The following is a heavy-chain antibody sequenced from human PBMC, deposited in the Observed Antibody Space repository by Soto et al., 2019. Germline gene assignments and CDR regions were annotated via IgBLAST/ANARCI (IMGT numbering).Heavy chain of an antibody. CDR1: GFTFSNYW. J-gene: IGHJ4*02. CDR2: IKQDGSET. D-gene: IGHD4-17*01. V-gene: IGHV3-7*01. Sequence: EVQLVESGGGLVQPGGSLRLSCAASGFTFSNYWMNWVRQAPGKGLEWVGNIKQDGSETYYVDSVKGRFTIARDNAKNSLSLQMNSRRAEDTAVYYCATEALRVDYWGQGTLVTVSS. CDR3: ATEALRVDY.